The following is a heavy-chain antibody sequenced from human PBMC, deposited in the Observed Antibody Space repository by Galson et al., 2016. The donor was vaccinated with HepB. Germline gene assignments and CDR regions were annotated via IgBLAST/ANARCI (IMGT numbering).Heavy chain of an antibody. J-gene: IGHJ6*04. D-gene: IGHD5-12*01. CDR1: GFIFRSYA. V-gene: IGHV3-30-3*01. Sequence: SLRLSCADSGFIFRSYAMNWVRQAPGKGLEWLAVISNDGSNKYFADSVKGRFTISRDNSKNTLYLQMNSLRAEDTAVYYCARDGGYSGYDAYGLDVWGKGPTVTVSS. CDR3: ARDGGYSGYDAYGLDV. CDR2: ISNDGSNK.